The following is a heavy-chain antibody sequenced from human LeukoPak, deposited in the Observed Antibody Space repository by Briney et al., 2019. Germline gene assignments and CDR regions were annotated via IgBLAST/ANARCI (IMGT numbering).Heavy chain of an antibody. V-gene: IGHV4-59*01. Sequence: PSETLSLTCTVSGGSISSSYWSWIRQPPGKGLEWIGYIYYSGSTNYNPSLKSRVNISVDTSKNQFSLKLSSVTAADTAVYYCARERCSSTTCYFDYWGQGTLVTVSS. CDR2: IYYSGST. CDR3: ARERCSSTTCYFDY. D-gene: IGHD2-2*01. CDR1: GGSISSSY. J-gene: IGHJ4*02.